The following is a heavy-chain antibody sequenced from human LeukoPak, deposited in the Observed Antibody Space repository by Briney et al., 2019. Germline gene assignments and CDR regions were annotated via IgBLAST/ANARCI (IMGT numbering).Heavy chain of an antibody. CDR1: GGSISSTSYY. CDR2: IYYSGNT. CDR3: ARHEVRGARSFDY. D-gene: IGHD3-10*01. V-gene: IGHV4-39*01. Sequence: SETLSLXCTVSGGSISSTSYYWGWIRQPPGKGLEWIGTIYYSGNTYYNPSLKSRVTISVDTSKNQFSLRLSSVTAADTAVYYCARHEVRGARSFDYWGQGTLVTVSS. J-gene: IGHJ4*02.